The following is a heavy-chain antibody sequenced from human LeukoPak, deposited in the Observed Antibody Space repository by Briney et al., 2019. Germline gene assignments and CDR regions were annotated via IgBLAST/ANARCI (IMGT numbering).Heavy chain of an antibody. CDR3: ARDARPDSKTTSPNY. Sequence: GGSLRLSCAASGFTFSSYWMHWVRQIPGKGLVWVSRISSDGSSTNYADSVKGRFTISRDNAKNTLYLQMNSLRAEDTAVYYCARDARPDSKTTSPNYWGQGTLVTVSS. J-gene: IGHJ4*02. V-gene: IGHV3-74*01. CDR1: GFTFSSYW. D-gene: IGHD2/OR15-2a*01. CDR2: ISSDGSST.